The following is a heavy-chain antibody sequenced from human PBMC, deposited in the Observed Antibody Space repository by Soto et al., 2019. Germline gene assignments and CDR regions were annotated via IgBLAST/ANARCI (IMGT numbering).Heavy chain of an antibody. CDR3: ARGLVKAIYYIPGTPPFDS. J-gene: IGHJ4*02. Sequence: GGSLRLSCAASGFTFSSYSMNWVRQAPGKGLEWVSSISSSSSYIYYADSVKGRFTISRDNAKNSLYLQMNSLRAEDTAVYYCARGLVKAIYYIPGTPPFDSWGQGTLVTVSS. CDR2: ISSSSSYI. D-gene: IGHD3-10*01. V-gene: IGHV3-21*04. CDR1: GFTFSSYS.